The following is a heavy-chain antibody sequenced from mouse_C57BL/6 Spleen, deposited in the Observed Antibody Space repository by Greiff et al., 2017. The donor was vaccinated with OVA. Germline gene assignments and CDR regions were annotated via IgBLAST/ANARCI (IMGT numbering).Heavy chain of an antibody. V-gene: IGHV6-6*01. CDR1: GFTFSDAW. D-gene: IGHD3-2*02. CDR3: TTGSSGYVRVLGLD. J-gene: IGHJ2*01. CDR2: IRNKANNHAT. Sequence: EVQRVESGGGLVQPGGSMKLSCAASGFTFSDAWMDWVRQSPEKGLEWVAEIRNKANNHATYYAESVKGRFTISRDDSKSSVYLQMNSLRAEDTGIYYCTTGSSGYVRVLGLDWGQGTTLTVSS.